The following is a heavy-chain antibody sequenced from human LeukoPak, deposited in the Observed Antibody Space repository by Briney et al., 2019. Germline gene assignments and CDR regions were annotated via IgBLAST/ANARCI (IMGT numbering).Heavy chain of an antibody. D-gene: IGHD3-9*01. V-gene: IGHV4-39*07. J-gene: IGHJ4*02. Sequence: PSETLSLTCTVSGASISSSSYYWGWIRQPPGKGLEWIGSIYYSGSTYYNPSLKSRVTISVDTSKNQFSLKLSSVTAADTAVYYCARDLRYFDWYIDYWGQGTLVTVSS. CDR3: ARDLRYFDWYIDY. CDR2: IYYSGST. CDR1: GASISSSSYY.